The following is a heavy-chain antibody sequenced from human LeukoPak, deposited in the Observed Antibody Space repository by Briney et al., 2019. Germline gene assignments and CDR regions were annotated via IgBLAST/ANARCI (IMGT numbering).Heavy chain of an antibody. Sequence: SETLSLTCTVSGGSIGLYHWSWIRQPPGKGLEWIGYIYYNGSTKYNPSLKSRLTMSVDTSKKQFSLNMTSMTAADTSVYYCARDRAAGSDWLDPWGQGTLVTVSS. D-gene: IGHD3-10*01. CDR1: GGSIGLYH. CDR2: IYYNGST. J-gene: IGHJ5*02. V-gene: IGHV4-59*01. CDR3: ARDRAAGSDWLDP.